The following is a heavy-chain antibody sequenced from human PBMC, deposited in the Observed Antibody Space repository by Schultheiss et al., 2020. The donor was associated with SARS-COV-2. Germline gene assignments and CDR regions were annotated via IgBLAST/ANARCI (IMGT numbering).Heavy chain of an antibody. J-gene: IGHJ4*02. CDR1: GGSFSDYY. D-gene: IGHD5-24*01. Sequence: ETLSLTCAVYGGSFSDYYWSWVRQPPGKGLEWVSAISSSGSNTYYADSVKGRFTISRDNSKNTLYLQMNNLRAEDTAIYYCARGQWGGEQMATTILDYWGQGTLVTVSS. CDR3: ARGQWGGEQMATTILDY. V-gene: IGHV3-23*01. CDR2: ISSSGSNT.